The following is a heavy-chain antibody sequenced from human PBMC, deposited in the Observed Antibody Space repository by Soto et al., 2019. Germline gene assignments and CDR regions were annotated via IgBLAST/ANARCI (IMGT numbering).Heavy chain of an antibody. Sequence: QLQLQESGPGLVKPSETLSLTCTISGGSLSSNDYFWGWIRQPPGKGLEWLGTIHYRGKISYSPSLKSRVTISIDTHENHFSLILNSVTASNTVFYFCARNVNWTYGDDSFDIWGQGTMVTVSS. J-gene: IGHJ3*02. D-gene: IGHD1-20*01. V-gene: IGHV4-39*01. CDR2: IHYRGKI. CDR1: GGSLSSNDYF. CDR3: ARNVNWTYGDDSFDI.